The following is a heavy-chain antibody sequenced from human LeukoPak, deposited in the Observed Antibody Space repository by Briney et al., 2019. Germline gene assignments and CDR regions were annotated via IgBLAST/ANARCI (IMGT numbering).Heavy chain of an antibody. V-gene: IGHV4-4*07. CDR3: ARLGYTYGYAFDA. CDR1: GGSINSYF. Sequence: PSETLSLTCRVSGGSINSYFWSWIRQPAGKGLEWIGRIYPSGSTNYNPSLKSRVTMSLDTSKSQFSLKLSSVIAADTAVYYCARLGYTYGYAFDAWGQGTLVTVSS. J-gene: IGHJ4*02. CDR2: IYPSGST. D-gene: IGHD5-18*01.